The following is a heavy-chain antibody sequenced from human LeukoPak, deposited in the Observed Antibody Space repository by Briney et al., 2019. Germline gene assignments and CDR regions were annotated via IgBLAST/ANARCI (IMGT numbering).Heavy chain of an antibody. CDR2: ISSSSSTI. Sequence: GGSLRLSCAASGFTFSAFWMSWVRQAPGKGLEWVSYISSSSSTIYYADSVKGRFTISRDNAKNSLYLQMNSLRAEDTAVYYCARQGHYYDSSSDYWGQGTLVTVSS. D-gene: IGHD3-22*01. J-gene: IGHJ4*02. CDR1: GFTFSAFW. V-gene: IGHV3-48*04. CDR3: ARQGHYYDSSSDY.